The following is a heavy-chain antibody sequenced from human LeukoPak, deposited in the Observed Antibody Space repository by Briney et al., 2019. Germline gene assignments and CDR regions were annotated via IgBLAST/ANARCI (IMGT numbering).Heavy chain of an antibody. CDR1: GGSFSGYY. V-gene: IGHV4-34*01. Sequence: SETLSLTCAVYGGSFSGYYWSWIRQPPGKGLEWIGEINHRGSTNYNPSLKSRVTISVDTSKNQFSLKLSSVTAADTAVYYCARGHGTTNYWGQGTLVTVSS. CDR3: ARGHGTTNY. J-gene: IGHJ4*02. CDR2: INHRGST. D-gene: IGHD1-1*01.